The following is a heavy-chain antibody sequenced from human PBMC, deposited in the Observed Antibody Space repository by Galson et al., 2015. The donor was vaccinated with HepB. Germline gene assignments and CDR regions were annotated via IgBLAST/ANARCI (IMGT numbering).Heavy chain of an antibody. CDR2: TYYRSQWYN. J-gene: IGHJ6*02. D-gene: IGHD1-26*01. CDR3: ARDQSHMVGATGGLYHYGVDV. CDR1: GDSVSSNSAA. Sequence: CAISGDSVSSNSAAWNWIRQFPSRGLEWLGRTYYRSQWYNDYAVSVKSRITINPDTSKNQFSLHLNSVTPEDTAVYYCARDQSHMVGATGGLYHYGVDVWGQGTTVTVSS. V-gene: IGHV6-1*01.